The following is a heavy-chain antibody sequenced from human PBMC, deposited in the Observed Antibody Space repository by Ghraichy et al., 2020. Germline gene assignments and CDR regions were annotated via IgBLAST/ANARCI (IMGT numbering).Heavy chain of an antibody. CDR3: STGTGSYYTRLDY. D-gene: IGHD3-10*01. Sequence: GESLNISCAASGFTFSNAWMNWVRQAPGKGLEWVGRIRSKTDGGTADSDAPVEGRFTISRDDSRNTLYLQMNSLKTEDTAVYYCSTGTGSYYTRLDYWGQGTLVTVSS. V-gene: IGHV3-15*01. CDR1: GFTFSNAW. CDR2: IRSKTDGGTA. J-gene: IGHJ4*02.